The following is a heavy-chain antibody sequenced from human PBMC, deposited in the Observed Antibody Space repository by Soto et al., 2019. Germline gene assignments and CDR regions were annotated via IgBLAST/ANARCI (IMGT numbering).Heavy chain of an antibody. D-gene: IGHD3-22*01. V-gene: IGHV5-10-1*01. J-gene: IGHJ4*02. CDR2: TDLSDSYK. CDR3: ARHGGAPYDSSGYNYALDY. Sequence: AESLTIYCQGSGYSFRNNWITCVLQMPGEGLEWMGRTDLSDSYKSYSPSFQGHVSFSADTSINTAYLQWSSLRASDTAMYYCARHGGAPYDSSGYNYALDYWGQGTTVTVSS. CDR1: GYSFRNNW.